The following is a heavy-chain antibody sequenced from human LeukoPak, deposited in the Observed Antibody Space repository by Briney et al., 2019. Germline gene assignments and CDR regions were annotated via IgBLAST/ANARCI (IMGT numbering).Heavy chain of an antibody. J-gene: IGHJ5*02. V-gene: IGHV3-48*01. D-gene: IGHD3-16*02. CDR2: INSRGDTI. Sequence: PGGSLRLSCTASAFTFGDYTMSWVRQAPGKGLEWVSSINSRGDTIDYADSVKGRFTISRDNAKNSLYLQMNSLRAEDTAVYYCARSPSSFDPWGQGALVTVSS. CDR3: ARSPSSFDP. CDR1: AFTFGDYT.